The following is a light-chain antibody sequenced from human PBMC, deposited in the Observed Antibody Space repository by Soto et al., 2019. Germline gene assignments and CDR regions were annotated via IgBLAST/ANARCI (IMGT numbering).Light chain of an antibody. CDR2: GAS. Sequence: ETVITQSSATLSVPPEERATLSCRASQSVNSNLAWYQQKLGQAPRVLIYGASTRATGIPARFSGSGSGTEFILTISSLQSEDFAVYYCQHYNTWPWTFGQGTKVDIK. J-gene: IGKJ1*01. CDR1: QSVNSN. V-gene: IGKV3-15*01. CDR3: QHYNTWPWT.